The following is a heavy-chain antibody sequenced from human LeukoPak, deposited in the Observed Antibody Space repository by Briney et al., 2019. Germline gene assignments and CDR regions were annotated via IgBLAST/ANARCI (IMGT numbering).Heavy chain of an antibody. CDR3: ARVGVATIKWWFDP. D-gene: IGHD5-24*01. CDR1: GGSISSYY. J-gene: IGHJ5*02. V-gene: IGHV4-59*01. CDR2: IHYSGST. Sequence: RPSETLSLTCTVSGGSISSYYWSWIRQPPGKGLEWIGYIHYSGSTNYNPSLKSRVTISVDTSKNQFSLKLSSVTAADTAVYYCARVGVATIKWWFDPWGQGTLVTVSS.